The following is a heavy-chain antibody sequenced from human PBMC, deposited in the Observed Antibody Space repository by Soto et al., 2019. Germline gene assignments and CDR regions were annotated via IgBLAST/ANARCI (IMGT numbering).Heavy chain of an antibody. V-gene: IGHV4-31*03. CDR2: IYHSGMT. Sequence: QVQLQESGPGLVKPSQTLSLTCTVSGGSISTGGYYWSWIRQHPGRGLGWIGYIYHSGMTFSNPSLQSRVAISIDTSEHQFSLKLSSVTAADTAVYYCATVRWELHDAFDIWGHGTMVSVSS. D-gene: IGHD4-17*01. CDR3: ATVRWELHDAFDI. J-gene: IGHJ3*02. CDR1: GGSISTGGYY.